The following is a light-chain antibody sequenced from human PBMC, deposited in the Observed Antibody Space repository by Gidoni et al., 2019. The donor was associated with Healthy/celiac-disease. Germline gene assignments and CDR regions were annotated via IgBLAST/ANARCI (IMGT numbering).Light chain of an antibody. Sequence: EIVLTQSPGTLALSPGDRATLSCRARQSVSSSYLAWYQQKPGQAPRLLIYGASSRATGIPDRFSGSGSGADFTLTISRLEPEDFAVYYCQQYGSSSITFXQXTRLEIK. J-gene: IGKJ5*01. CDR3: QQYGSSSIT. CDR2: GAS. V-gene: IGKV3-20*01. CDR1: QSVSSSY.